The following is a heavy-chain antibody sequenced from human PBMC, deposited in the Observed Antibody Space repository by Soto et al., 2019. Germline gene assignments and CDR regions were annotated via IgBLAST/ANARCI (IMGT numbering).Heavy chain of an antibody. D-gene: IGHD3-22*01. CDR3: ARLLDITMILDY. CDR2: TYYSGST. CDR1: GGSISSSSYY. V-gene: IGHV4-39*01. Sequence: SETLSLTCTVSGGSISSSSYYWGWIRQPPGKGLEWIGSTYYSGSTYYNPSLKSRVTISVDTSKNQFSLKLSSVTAADTAVYYCARLLDITMILDYWGQGTLVTVSS. J-gene: IGHJ4*02.